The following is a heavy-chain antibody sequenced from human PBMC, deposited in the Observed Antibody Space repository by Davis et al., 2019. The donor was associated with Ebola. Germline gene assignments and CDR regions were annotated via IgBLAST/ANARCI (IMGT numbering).Heavy chain of an antibody. Sequence: GESLKISCAASGFTFSSYAMSWVRQAPGKGLEWVSAISGSGGSTYYADSVKGRFTISRDNSKNTLYLQMNSLRAEDTAVYYCAKSGRSSSWYGGGFDYWGQGTLVTVSS. CDR3: AKSGRSSSWYGGGFDY. CDR1: GFTFSSYA. V-gene: IGHV3-23*01. J-gene: IGHJ4*02. D-gene: IGHD6-13*01. CDR2: ISGSGGST.